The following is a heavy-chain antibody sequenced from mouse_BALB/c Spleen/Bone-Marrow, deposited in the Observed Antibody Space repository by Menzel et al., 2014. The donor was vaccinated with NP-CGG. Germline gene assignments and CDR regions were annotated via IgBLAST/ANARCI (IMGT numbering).Heavy chain of an antibody. CDR3: ARGGNYPYFDA. CDR1: GYSFTDYN. CDR2: IDPYNGGA. Sequence: VQLQQSGPELVKPGASVKVSCKASGYSFTDYNMYWVKPSHGKSLEWIGHIDPYNGGASYNQKFKGKATLTVDKSSSTPFMHLNSLTSEDSAVYYFARGGNYPYFDAWGQGTTLTVSS. J-gene: IGHJ2*01. V-gene: IGHV1S135*01. D-gene: IGHD2-1*01.